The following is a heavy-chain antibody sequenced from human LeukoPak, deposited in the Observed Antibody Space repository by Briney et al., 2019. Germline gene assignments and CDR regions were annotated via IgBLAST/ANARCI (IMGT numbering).Heavy chain of an antibody. CDR3: ARDREYSSGWYGYYYYMDV. V-gene: IGHV3-33*01. CDR1: GFTFSSYG. CDR2: IWYDGSNK. D-gene: IGHD6-19*01. J-gene: IGHJ6*03. Sequence: GGSLRLSCAASGFTFSSYGMHWVRQAPGKGLEWMAVIWYDGSNKYYADSVKGRFTISRDNSKNTPYLQMNSLRAEDTAVYYCARDREYSSGWYGYYYYMDVWGKGTTVTVSS.